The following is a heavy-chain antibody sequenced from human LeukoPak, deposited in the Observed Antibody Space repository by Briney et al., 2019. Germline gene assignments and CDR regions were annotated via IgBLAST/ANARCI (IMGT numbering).Heavy chain of an antibody. CDR2: MFDSVGT. CDR1: GGSFSSHH. CDR3: ATIKRGNIFGYFDF. V-gene: IGHV4-59*11. Sequence: SETLSLTCTVSGGSFSSHHWSWIRQSPGRGLEWIGYMFDSVGTKDNPSLKSRINLSADTSKNQFSLRLRSVTAADTAVYYCATIKRGNIFGYFDFWGQGILVTVAS. D-gene: IGHD5-18*01. J-gene: IGHJ4*02.